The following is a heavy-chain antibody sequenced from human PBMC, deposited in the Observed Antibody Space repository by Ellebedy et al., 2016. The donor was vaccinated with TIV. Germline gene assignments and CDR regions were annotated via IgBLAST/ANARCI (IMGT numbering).Heavy chain of an antibody. Sequence: ASVKVSXXASGDTLSNYAFSWVRQAPGQGLEWLGGIITIYGTANYAQKFQGRVTITADESTNTVCMELSSLRSEDTAVYYCARPPDAAKVMGYWYYYMDVWGKGTTVTVSS. V-gene: IGHV1-69*13. J-gene: IGHJ6*03. CDR1: GDTLSNYA. D-gene: IGHD5-18*01. CDR2: IITIYGTA. CDR3: ARPPDAAKVMGYWYYYMDV.